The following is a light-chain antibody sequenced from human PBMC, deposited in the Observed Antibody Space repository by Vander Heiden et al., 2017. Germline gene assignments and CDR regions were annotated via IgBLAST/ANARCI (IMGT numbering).Light chain of an antibody. CDR3: QRPSNWLT. CDR2: VAS. CDR1: QSVSSY. Sequence: EIVLTQSPPPLSLSPGVGATLPSRASQSVSSYLAWYQQKPGQAPRLLIYVASSRATGIPARFSGRGSGTDFTLTSSGLEPEDCAVYYLQRPSNWLTFGGGTKVEIK. V-gene: IGKV3-11*01. J-gene: IGKJ4*01.